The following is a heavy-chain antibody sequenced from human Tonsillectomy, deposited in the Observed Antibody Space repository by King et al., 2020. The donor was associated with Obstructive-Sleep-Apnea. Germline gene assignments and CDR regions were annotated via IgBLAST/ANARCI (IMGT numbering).Heavy chain of an antibody. CDR3: TPSRSGWYSWFDP. CDR2: IKSKTDGGTT. V-gene: IGHV3-15*01. Sequence: VQLVESGGGLVKPGGSLRLSCAASRFTFIDAWMSWVRQAPGKGLEWVGRIKSKTDGGTTDYAAPVKGRFTISRDDSKNTLYLQMNSLKTEDTAVYYCTPSRSGWYSWFDPWGQGTLVTVSS. D-gene: IGHD6-19*01. CDR1: RFTFIDAW. J-gene: IGHJ5*02.